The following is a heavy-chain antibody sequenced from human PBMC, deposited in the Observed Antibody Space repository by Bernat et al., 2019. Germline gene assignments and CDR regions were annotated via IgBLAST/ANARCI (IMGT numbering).Heavy chain of an antibody. Sequence: QVTLKESGPALVKPTQTLTLTCTFSGFSLRTSGMRVNWIRQPPGKALEWLARIDWDDDKLYSTSLKTRLPISKDTSKNQVVLTMTNVDPVDSATYYCARLGVIQPRRTTDAFDVWGQGTMVTVSS. CDR1: GFSLRTSGMR. CDR3: ARLGVIQPRRTTDAFDV. D-gene: IGHD3-16*02. CDR2: IDWDDDK. J-gene: IGHJ3*01. V-gene: IGHV2-70*04.